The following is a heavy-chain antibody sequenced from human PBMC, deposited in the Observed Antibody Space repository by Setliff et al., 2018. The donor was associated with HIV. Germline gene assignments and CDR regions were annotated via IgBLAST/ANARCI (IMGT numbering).Heavy chain of an antibody. V-gene: IGHV4-39*07. CDR2: MYYSGST. Sequence: NPSETLSLTCTVSGGSISSSSYYWGWVRQPPGKGLEWIGSMYYSGSTYYTPALKSLITISLDTSKNKFSLRMRSVTAADTALYYCARVFVDTAVLRVLEYYFVSWGRGTLVTVSS. CDR1: GGSISSSSYY. CDR3: ARVFVDTAVLRVLEYYFVS. J-gene: IGHJ4*02. D-gene: IGHD5-18*01.